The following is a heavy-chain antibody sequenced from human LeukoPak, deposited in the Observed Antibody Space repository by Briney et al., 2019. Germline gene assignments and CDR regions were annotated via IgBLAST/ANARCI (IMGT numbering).Heavy chain of an antibody. CDR3: VRRGDS. V-gene: IGHV3-48*04. CDR2: ISSSSTI. CDR1: GFTFSSYS. J-gene: IGHJ4*02. Sequence: GGSLRLSCAASGFTFSSYSMNWVRQAPGKGLEWVSYISSSSTIYYADSVKGRFTISRDNAKNSLYLQMNSLRAEDTAVYYCVRRGDSWGQGTLDTVSS. D-gene: IGHD3-10*01.